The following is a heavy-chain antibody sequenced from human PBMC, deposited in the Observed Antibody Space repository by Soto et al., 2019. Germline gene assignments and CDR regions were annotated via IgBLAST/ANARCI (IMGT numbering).Heavy chain of an antibody. CDR3: ARAPHRIVVVTAIPSYFDY. CDR1: VDSIISRGYS. J-gene: IGHJ4*02. D-gene: IGHD2-21*02. V-gene: IGHV4-30-2*01. CDR2: ISHSGTT. Sequence: LPCAVSVDSIISRGYSWSWIRQPPGKGLEWIGYISHSGTTYHNPSLKSRLTISMDRSTNQFSLKLKSVSAADTAVYYCARAPHRIVVVTAIPSYFDYWGQGVLVTVSS.